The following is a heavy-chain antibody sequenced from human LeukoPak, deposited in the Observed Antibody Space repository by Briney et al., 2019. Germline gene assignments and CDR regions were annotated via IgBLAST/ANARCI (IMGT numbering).Heavy chain of an antibody. V-gene: IGHV4-61*01. Sequence: SETLSLTSTVSGGSVSSGSYYWSWIRQPPGKGLEWIGYIYYSGSTNYNPSLKSRVTISVDTSQNQFSLKLSSVTAADTAVYYCARVVTGTHFDYWGQGTLVTVSS. CDR3: ARVVTGTHFDY. CDR1: GGSVSSGSYY. J-gene: IGHJ4*02. CDR2: IYYSGST. D-gene: IGHD1-20*01.